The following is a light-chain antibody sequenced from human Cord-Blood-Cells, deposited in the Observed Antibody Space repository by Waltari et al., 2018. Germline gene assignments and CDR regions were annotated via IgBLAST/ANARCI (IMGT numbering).Light chain of an antibody. CDR2: GAS. CDR1: QSVSSSY. CDR3: QQYGSSPWT. J-gene: IGKJ1*01. V-gene: IGKV3-20*01. Sequence: EIVLPQSPGPLSLSPGERAPLTCRARQSVSSSYLAWYQQKPGQAPRLLIYGASSRATGIPDRFSGSGSGTDFTLTISRLEPEDFAVYYCQQYGSSPWTFGQGTKVEIK.